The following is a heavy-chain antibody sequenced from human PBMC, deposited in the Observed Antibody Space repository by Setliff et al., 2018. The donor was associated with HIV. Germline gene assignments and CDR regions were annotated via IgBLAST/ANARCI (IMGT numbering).Heavy chain of an antibody. V-gene: IGHV4-34*01. CDR2: INHSGST. Sequence: SETLSLTCAVYGGSFSGYYWTWIRQPPGKGLEWIGDINHSGSTNYNPSLKSRVTILLDTSKNQFSLKLTSVTAADTAVYYCARGGTSSNWFGPWGQGTLVTVSS. CDR1: GGSFSGYY. D-gene: IGHD2-2*01. CDR3: ARGGTSSNWFGP. J-gene: IGHJ5*02.